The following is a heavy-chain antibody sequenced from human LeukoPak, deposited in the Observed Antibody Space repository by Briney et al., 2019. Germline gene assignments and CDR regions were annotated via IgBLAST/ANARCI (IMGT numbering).Heavy chain of an antibody. Sequence: GGSLRLSCVASGFTFSDYWMHWVRQAPGKGLVWVSRINSDESSTSYADSVKGRFTISRDNAKNTLYLQMNSLRAEDTAVYYCVSFYETYWGRGTLVTVSS. CDR2: INSDESST. CDR3: VSFYETY. D-gene: IGHD2/OR15-2a*01. V-gene: IGHV3-74*01. J-gene: IGHJ4*02. CDR1: GFTFSDYW.